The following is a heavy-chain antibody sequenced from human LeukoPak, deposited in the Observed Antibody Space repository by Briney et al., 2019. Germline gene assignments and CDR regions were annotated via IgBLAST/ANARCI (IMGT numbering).Heavy chain of an antibody. CDR2: ISDSGGRT. J-gene: IGHJ4*02. Sequence: PGGSLRPYSAESGITLSDYGLSWVRHAQGKGLEWVAGISDSGGRTNYADSVKGRFTISRDNPKNTLYLQMNSLRAEDTGVYFCAKRGVVIRVILVGFHKEAYYFDSWGQGALVTVSS. D-gene: IGHD3-22*01. CDR1: GITLSDYG. CDR3: AKRGVVIRVILVGFHKEAYYFDS. V-gene: IGHV3-23*01.